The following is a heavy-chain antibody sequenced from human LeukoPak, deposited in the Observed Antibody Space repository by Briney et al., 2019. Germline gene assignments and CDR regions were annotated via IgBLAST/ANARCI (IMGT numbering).Heavy chain of an antibody. CDR3: ARGGGSYYYSDY. CDR2: INPNSGGT. D-gene: IGHD1-26*01. V-gene: IGHV1-2*02. J-gene: IGHJ4*02. CDR1: GYTFTGYY. Sequence: ASVKVSCKASGYTFTGYYMHWVRQAPGQGLEWMGWINPNSGGTNYAQKFQGRVTMTRDTSISTAYMELSRLRSDVTTVYYCARGGGSYYYSDYWGQGTLVTVSS.